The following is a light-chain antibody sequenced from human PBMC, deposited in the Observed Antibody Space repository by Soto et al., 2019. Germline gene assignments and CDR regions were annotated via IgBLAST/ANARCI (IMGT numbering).Light chain of an antibody. CDR2: EVS. Sequence: QSALTQPRSVSGSPGQSVAISCTGTSINFVGDKYVAWYQKHPGKAPRLVIYEVSSRPSGVSNRFSGSKSGNTASLTISGLQPEDEADYYCSSYTTSSTVVFGTGTKISVL. CDR3: SSYTTSSTVV. CDR1: SINFVGDKY. J-gene: IGLJ1*01. V-gene: IGLV2-14*01.